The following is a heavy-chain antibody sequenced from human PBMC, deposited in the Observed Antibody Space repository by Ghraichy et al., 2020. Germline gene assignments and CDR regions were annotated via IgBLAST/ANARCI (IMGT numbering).Heavy chain of an antibody. CDR3: AHSTCSGGSCYGLAVDY. Sequence: SGPTLVKPTQTLTLTCTFSGFSLSTTGVAVGWIRQPPGKAPEWLALIYWNDDKRYSPSLKSRLTITKDTSKNQVVVTMTNMHPADTATYYCAHSTCSGGSCYGLAVDYWGQGTLVTVSS. J-gene: IGHJ4*02. D-gene: IGHD2-15*01. V-gene: IGHV2-5*01. CDR2: IYWNDDK. CDR1: GFSLSTTGVA.